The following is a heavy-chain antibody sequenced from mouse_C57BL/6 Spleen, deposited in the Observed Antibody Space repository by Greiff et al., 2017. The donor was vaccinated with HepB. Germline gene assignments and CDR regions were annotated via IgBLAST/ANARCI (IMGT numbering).Heavy chain of an antibody. CDR1: GFTFSSYA. J-gene: IGHJ1*03. CDR3: ARDERGYFDV. V-gene: IGHV5-4*01. Sequence: EVKVEESGGGLVKPGGSLKLSCAASGFTFSSYAMSWVRQTPEKRLEWVATISDGGSYTYYPDNVKGRFTISRDNAKNNLYLQMSHLKSEDTAMYYCARDERGYFDVWGTGTTVTVSS. CDR2: ISDGGSYT.